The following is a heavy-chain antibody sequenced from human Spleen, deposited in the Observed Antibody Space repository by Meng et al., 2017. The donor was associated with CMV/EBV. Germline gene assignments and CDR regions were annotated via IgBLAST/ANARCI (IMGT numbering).Heavy chain of an antibody. CDR2: ISRSRSSI. J-gene: IGHJ6*02. V-gene: IGHV3-48*04. CDR3: AGSEAGMDV. CDR1: GFTFSKYN. Sequence: ESLKISCVASGFTFSKYNMNWVRQAPGKGLEWVSYISRSRSSIYYADSVRGRFTISRDNAKNSLYLQMNSLRVEDTAVYYCAGSEAGMDVWGQGTTVTVSS.